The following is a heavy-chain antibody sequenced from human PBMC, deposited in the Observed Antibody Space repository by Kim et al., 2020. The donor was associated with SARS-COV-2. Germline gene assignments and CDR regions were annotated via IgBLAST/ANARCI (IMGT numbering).Heavy chain of an antibody. D-gene: IGHD3-22*01. CDR2: INPSGGST. Sequence: ASVKVSCKASGYTFTSYYMHWVRQAPGQGLVWMGIINPSGGSTSYAKKFQGRVTMTRDTSTSTVYMELSSLRSEDTAVYYCARDLGYYDSSGYSYYFGYWGQGTLVTVSS. V-gene: IGHV1-46*01. CDR3: ARDLGYYDSSGYSYYFGY. J-gene: IGHJ4*02. CDR1: GYTFTSYY.